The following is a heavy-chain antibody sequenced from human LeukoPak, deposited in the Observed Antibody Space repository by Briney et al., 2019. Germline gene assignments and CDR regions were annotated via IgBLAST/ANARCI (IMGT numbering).Heavy chain of an antibody. CDR3: ARVGGYSYAWDFDY. D-gene: IGHD5-18*01. Sequence: GGSLRLSCAASGFTFSSYSMNWVRQAPGKGLEWVSYISSSSGSTYYADSVKGRFTISRDNSKNTLYLQMNSLRAEDTAVYYCARVGGYSYAWDFDYWGQGTLVTVSS. CDR1: GFTFSSYS. CDR2: ISSSSGST. J-gene: IGHJ4*02. V-gene: IGHV3-48*01.